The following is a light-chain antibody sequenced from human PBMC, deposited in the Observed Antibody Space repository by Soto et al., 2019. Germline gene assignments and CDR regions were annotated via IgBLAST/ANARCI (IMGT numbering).Light chain of an antibody. J-gene: IGKJ1*01. CDR2: GAS. CDR3: QQYDIIPQT. CDR1: QDVGNY. V-gene: IGKV1-16*01. Sequence: DIQMTQSPSSLSASVGDRVTVTCRASQDVGNYLAWFQQRPGKAPKSLIYGASRLQDGVPPRFSGSGSGTYFTLTITGLQPDDFATYYCQQYDIIPQTFGQGTKVDIK.